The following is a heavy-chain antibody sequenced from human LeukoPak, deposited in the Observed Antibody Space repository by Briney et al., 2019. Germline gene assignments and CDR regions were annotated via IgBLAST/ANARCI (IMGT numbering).Heavy chain of an antibody. Sequence: ASVKVSCKASGYTLTDYYMHWVRHAPGQGLEWMGWANPNSDGTKYAQKFQGRVTMTRDTSINTAYMELSRLRSDDTAVYYCVRLGHGRTFDPWGQGTLVTVSS. CDR2: ANPNSDGT. CDR1: GYTLTDYY. J-gene: IGHJ5*02. CDR3: VRLGHGRTFDP. D-gene: IGHD5-24*01. V-gene: IGHV1-2*02.